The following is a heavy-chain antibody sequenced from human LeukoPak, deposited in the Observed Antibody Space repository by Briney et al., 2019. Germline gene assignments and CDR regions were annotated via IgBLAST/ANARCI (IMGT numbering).Heavy chain of an antibody. J-gene: IGHJ4*02. CDR2: ISGSGGST. CDR3: ARTVSGYETYYFDY. V-gene: IGHV3-23*01. Sequence: GGSLRLSCAASGFTFSSYAMSWVRQAPGEGLEWVSAISGSGGSTYYADSVKGRFTISRDNSKNTLYLQMNGLRAEDTAVYYCARTVSGYETYYFDYWGQGTLVTVSS. CDR1: GFTFSSYA. D-gene: IGHD5-12*01.